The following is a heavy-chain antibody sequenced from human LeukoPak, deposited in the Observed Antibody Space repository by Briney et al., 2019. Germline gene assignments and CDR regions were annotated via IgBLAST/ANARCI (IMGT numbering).Heavy chain of an antibody. CDR3: ATEDGYNGK. CDR1: GFTFSSYG. J-gene: IGHJ4*02. CDR2: IWYDGSNK. Sequence: GRSLRLSCAESGFTFSSYGMHWVRQAPGKGLEWVAVIWYDGSNKYYADSVKGRFTISRDNSKNTLYLQMNSLRAEDTAVYYCATEDGYNGKWGQGTLVTVSS. V-gene: IGHV3-33*01. D-gene: IGHD5-24*01.